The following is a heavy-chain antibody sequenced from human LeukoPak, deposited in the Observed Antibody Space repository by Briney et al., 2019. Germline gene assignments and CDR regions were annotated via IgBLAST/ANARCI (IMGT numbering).Heavy chain of an antibody. CDR1: GYTFTSYG. J-gene: IGHJ6*03. CDR3: AREERYYGSGSSYYYYYMDV. V-gene: IGHV1-18*01. D-gene: IGHD3-10*01. Sequence: ASVKVSCKASGYTFTSYGISWVRQAPGQGLEWMGWISAYNGNTNYAQKLQGRVTMTTDTSTSTAHMELRSLRSDDTAVYYCAREERYYGSGSSYYYYYMDVWGKGTTVTVSS. CDR2: ISAYNGNT.